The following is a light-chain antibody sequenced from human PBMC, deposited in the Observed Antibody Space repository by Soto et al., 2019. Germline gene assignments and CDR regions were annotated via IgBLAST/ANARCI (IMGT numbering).Light chain of an antibody. CDR2: DAS. V-gene: IGKV3-11*01. J-gene: IGKJ1*01. Sequence: EIVLTQSPGTLSLSPGERATLSCRASQSVSSYYLAWYQQKPGQAPRLLIYDASNRATGIPARFSGSGSGTDFTLTISSLEPEDFAVYYCQQSHNWPRTFGQGTKVDIK. CDR1: QSVSSY. CDR3: QQSHNWPRT.